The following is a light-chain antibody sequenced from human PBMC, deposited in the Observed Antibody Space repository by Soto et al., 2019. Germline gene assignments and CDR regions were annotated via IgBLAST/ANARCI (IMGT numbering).Light chain of an antibody. J-gene: IGLJ1*01. CDR1: SSDVGSYNL. V-gene: IGLV2-23*01. Sequence: QSALTQPASVSGSPGQSITISCTGTSSDVGSYNLVSWYQQHPGKAPKLLIYEGSKRPSGVSNRFSGSKSGNTASLTISGLQPEDEADYYCCSYAGSYTFYVFGTGTQLTVL. CDR3: CSYAGSYTFYV. CDR2: EGS.